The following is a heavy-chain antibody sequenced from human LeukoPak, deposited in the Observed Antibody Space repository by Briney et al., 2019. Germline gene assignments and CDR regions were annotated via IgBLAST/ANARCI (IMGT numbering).Heavy chain of an antibody. CDR1: GFTFSSYA. CDR2: INNNGGST. D-gene: IGHD3-10*01. CDR3: VKDSTGLWFGGSPGY. V-gene: IGHV3-64D*06. Sequence: GGSLRLSCAASGFTFSSYAMHWVRQAPGKGLEYVSAINNNGGSTNYADSVKGRFTISRDNSKNTLYLQMSSLRVEDTAVYYCVKDSTGLWFGGSPGYWGQGTLVTVSS. J-gene: IGHJ4*02.